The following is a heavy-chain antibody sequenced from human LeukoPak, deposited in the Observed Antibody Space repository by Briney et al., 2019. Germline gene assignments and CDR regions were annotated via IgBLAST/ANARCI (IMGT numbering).Heavy chain of an antibody. J-gene: IGHJ6*03. Sequence: PGGSLRLSCAASGSTFSSYAMSWVRQAPGKGLEWVSSISGSGGTTYYADSVKGRFTISRDNSKNTLYLQMKSLRAEDTAVYYCAKGGGYEAQYYYYYLDVWGKGTTVTISS. CDR2: ISGSGGTT. CDR3: AKGGGYEAQYYYYYLDV. CDR1: GSTFSSYA. V-gene: IGHV3-23*01. D-gene: IGHD5-12*01.